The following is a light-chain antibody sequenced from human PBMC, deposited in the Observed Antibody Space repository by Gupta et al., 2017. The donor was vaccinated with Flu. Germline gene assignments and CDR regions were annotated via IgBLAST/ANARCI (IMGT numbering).Light chain of an antibody. J-gene: IGLJ1*01. Sequence: QAGLTQPPSVSKGLRQTATLTYTGSSNIVGNQGAAWLQQHQGHPPKLFCYRNPNRPSGISERFSASRSGNTASLTISGFQPEDEADYDCSALDSSLSTYVFETGTKVTVL. V-gene: IGLV10-54*02. CDR2: RNP. CDR1: SNIVGNQG. CDR3: SALDSSLSTYV.